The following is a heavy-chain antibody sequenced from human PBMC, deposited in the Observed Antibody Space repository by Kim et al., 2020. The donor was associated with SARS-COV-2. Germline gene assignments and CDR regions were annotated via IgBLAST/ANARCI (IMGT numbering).Heavy chain of an antibody. D-gene: IGHD5-18*01. V-gene: IGHV1-24*01. CDR1: GYTLTELS. CDR3: ATAWAGDTAMVNPGVGGAFDI. J-gene: IGHJ3*02. Sequence: ASVKVSCKVSGYTLTELSMHWVRQAPGKGLEWMGGFDPEDGETIYAQKFQGRVTMTEDTSTDTAYMELSSLRSEDTAVYYCATAWAGDTAMVNPGVGGAFDIWGQGTMVTVSS. CDR2: FDPEDGET.